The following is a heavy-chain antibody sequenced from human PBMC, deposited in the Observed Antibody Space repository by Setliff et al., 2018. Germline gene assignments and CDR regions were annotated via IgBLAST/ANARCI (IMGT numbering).Heavy chain of an antibody. D-gene: IGHD1-26*01. CDR1: GGSFSGYY. CDR3: ARGPRYSGSYYVNY. J-gene: IGHJ4*02. Sequence: SETLSLTCAVYGGSFSGYYWSWIRQPPGKGLEWIGEINHSGSTNNNPSLKSRVTISVDTSKNQFSLKLSSVTAADTAVYYCARGPRYSGSYYVNYWGQGTLVTVSS. CDR2: INHSGST. V-gene: IGHV4-34*01.